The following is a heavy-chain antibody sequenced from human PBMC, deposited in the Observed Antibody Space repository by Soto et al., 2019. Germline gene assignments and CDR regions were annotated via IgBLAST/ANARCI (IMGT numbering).Heavy chain of an antibody. Sequence: SVKVSCKASGGTFSSYTISWVRQAPGQGLEWMGRIIPILGIANYAQKFQGRVTITADKSTSTAYMELSSLRSEDTAVYYCEIGCSSTSCYVIFDYWGQGTLVTVSS. CDR2: IIPILGIA. J-gene: IGHJ4*02. CDR3: EIGCSSTSCYVIFDY. V-gene: IGHV1-69*02. D-gene: IGHD2-2*01. CDR1: GGTFSSYT.